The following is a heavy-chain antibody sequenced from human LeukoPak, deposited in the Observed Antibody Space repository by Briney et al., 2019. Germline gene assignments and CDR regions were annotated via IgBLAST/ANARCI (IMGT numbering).Heavy chain of an antibody. D-gene: IGHD6-6*01. J-gene: IGHJ3*02. CDR3: AKDHPLYSSSSPFMDAFDI. Sequence: GGSLRLSCAASGFTLSSYAMSWVRQGPGKGLEWVSAIRGSGGSTYYADSVKDRFTISRDNSKNTLYLQMNSLRAEDTAVYYCAKDHPLYSSSSPFMDAFDIWGQGTMVTVSS. V-gene: IGHV3-23*01. CDR1: GFTLSSYA. CDR2: IRGSGGST.